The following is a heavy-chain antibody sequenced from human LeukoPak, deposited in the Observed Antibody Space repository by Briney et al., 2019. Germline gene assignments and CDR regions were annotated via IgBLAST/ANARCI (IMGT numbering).Heavy chain of an antibody. Sequence: GGSLRLSCAASGFDFSTYAMSWVRQAPGKGLEWVSGIGGGDTHYAGSVKGRFTISRDNSKSTVELHMSSLRVEDTAVYYCAKDGQSFNSMWDYLDSWGRGTLVTVSS. CDR2: IGGGDT. V-gene: IGHV3-23*01. D-gene: IGHD1-26*01. CDR1: GFDFSTYA. CDR3: AKDGQSFNSMWDYLDS. J-gene: IGHJ4*02.